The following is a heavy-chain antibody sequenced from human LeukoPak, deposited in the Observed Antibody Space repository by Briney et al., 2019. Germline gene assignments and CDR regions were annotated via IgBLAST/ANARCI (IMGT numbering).Heavy chain of an antibody. D-gene: IGHD6-13*01. V-gene: IGHV3-21*01. Sequence: GGSLRLSCAASGFTFSSYNMNWVRQAPGKGLEWVSSITSSSEYTYHADSVKGRFTISRDNAKNSLYLQMSSLRAEDTAVYYCARVASSTWYGDYWGQGTLVTVSS. CDR2: ITSSSEYT. CDR3: ARVASSTWYGDY. CDR1: GFTFSSYN. J-gene: IGHJ4*02.